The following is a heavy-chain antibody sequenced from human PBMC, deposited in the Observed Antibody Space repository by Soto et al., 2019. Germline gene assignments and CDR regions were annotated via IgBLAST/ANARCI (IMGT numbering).Heavy chain of an antibody. CDR2: IYYSGST. CDR1: GGAINSYY. Sequence: PSETLSLTCNVSGGAINSYYWSWIRQPPGKGLEWIGYIYYSGSTNYNPSLKSRLTMSVDTSKNQFSLKLSSVTAADTALYYCARQYYDILTGYHYYFDYWGQGTLVTVSS. V-gene: IGHV4-59*08. CDR3: ARQYYDILTGYHYYFDY. J-gene: IGHJ4*02. D-gene: IGHD3-9*01.